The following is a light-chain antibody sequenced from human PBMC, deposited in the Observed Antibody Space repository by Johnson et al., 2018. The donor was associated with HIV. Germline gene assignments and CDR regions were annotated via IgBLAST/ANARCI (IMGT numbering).Light chain of an antibody. CDR2: DNN. CDR1: SSNIGNNY. Sequence: QSVLTQPPSVSAAPGQKVSISCSGSSSNIGNNYVSWYQKLPGTAPKLLIYDNNKRPSGFPDRFSGSKSCTSATLGIPGLHPGDEADYSCGTWDCSLRSVFFGSGIKVTVL. J-gene: IGLJ1*01. V-gene: IGLV1-51*01. CDR3: GTWDCSLRSVF.